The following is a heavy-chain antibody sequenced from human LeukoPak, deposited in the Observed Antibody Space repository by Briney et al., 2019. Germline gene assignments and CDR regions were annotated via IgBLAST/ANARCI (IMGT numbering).Heavy chain of an antibody. CDR3: AKVESSSSFDY. J-gene: IGHJ4*02. CDR1: GYTFISYA. CDR2: INTGNGNT. V-gene: IGHV1-3*04. Sequence: ASVKVSCKASGYTFISYAIHWVRQAPGQGLEWMGWINTGNGNTNYSQTFQGRVTITRDTSASTAYMELSSLRFDDTAVYYCAKVESSSSFDYWGQGTLVTVSS. D-gene: IGHD6-6*01.